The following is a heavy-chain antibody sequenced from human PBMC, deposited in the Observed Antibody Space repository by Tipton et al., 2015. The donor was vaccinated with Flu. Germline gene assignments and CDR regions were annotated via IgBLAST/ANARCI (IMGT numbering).Heavy chain of an antibody. CDR2: IKEDGSEN. CDR3: VRDDGSTSVDY. CDR1: GFSFSRHW. V-gene: IGHV3-7*01. J-gene: IGHJ4*02. Sequence: VQLVQSGGGLVQPGGSLRLSCAASGFSFSRHWMKWGRQAPGKGLEWVANIKEDGSENYYVDPVKGRFTISRDNAKNSLYLQMSSLRAEDTAVYYCVRDDGSTSVDYWGQGTLVSISS. D-gene: IGHD3-10*01.